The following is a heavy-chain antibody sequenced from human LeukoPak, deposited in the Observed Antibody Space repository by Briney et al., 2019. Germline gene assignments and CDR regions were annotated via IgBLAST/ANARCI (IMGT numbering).Heavy chain of an antibody. CDR2: INPNSGGT. D-gene: IGHD2-15*01. CDR1: GYTFTGYY. V-gene: IGHV1-2*02. J-gene: IGHJ5*02. CDR3: ARDKAPGYCSGGSCPNWFDP. Sequence: ASVKVSCKASGYTFTGYYMHWVRQAPGQGLEWRGWINPNSGGTNYAQKFQGRVTMTRDTSISTAYMELSRLRSDDTAVYYCARDKAPGYCSGGSCPNWFDPWGQGTLVTVSS.